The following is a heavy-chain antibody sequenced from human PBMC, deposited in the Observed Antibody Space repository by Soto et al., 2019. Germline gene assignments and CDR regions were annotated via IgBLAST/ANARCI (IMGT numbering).Heavy chain of an antibody. CDR2: INPNSGGT. CDR1: GYTFTGYY. D-gene: IGHD2-2*01. CDR3: ACAQKYQLQDYYGMDV. V-gene: IGHV1-2*02. J-gene: IGHJ6*02. Sequence: GASVKVSCKASGYTFTGYYMHWVRQAPGQGLEWMGWINPNSGGTNYAQKFQGRVTMTRDTSISTAYMELSRLRPDDTAVYYCACAQKYQLQDYYGMDVWGQGTTVTVSS.